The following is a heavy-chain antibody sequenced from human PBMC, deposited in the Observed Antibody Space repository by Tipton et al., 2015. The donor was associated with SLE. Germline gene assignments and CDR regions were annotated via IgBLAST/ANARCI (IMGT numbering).Heavy chain of an antibody. D-gene: IGHD5-24*01. Sequence: TLSLTCTVSGGSISSYYWGWIRQPPGKGLEWIGRIYTSGSTNYNPSLQSRVTMSVDTSKNQFSLKLSSVTAADTAVYYCARAVPAFRDGAPDAFDIWGQGTMVTVSS. CDR3: ARAVPAFRDGAPDAFDI. CDR1: GGSISSYY. V-gene: IGHV4-4*07. J-gene: IGHJ3*02. CDR2: IYTSGST.